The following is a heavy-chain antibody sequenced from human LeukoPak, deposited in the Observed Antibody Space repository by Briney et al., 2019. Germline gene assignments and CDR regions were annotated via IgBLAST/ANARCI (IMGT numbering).Heavy chain of an antibody. CDR1: GGSFSGYY. V-gene: IGHV4-34*01. J-gene: IGHJ4*02. CDR3: VKSGGYGLIGY. D-gene: IGHD6-19*01. Sequence: SETLSLTCAVYGGSFSGYYWSWIRQPPGKGLEWIGEINHSGSTNYNPSLKSRVTISVDTSKNQFSLRLSSVTAADTAMYYCVKSGGYGLIGYWGQGTLVTVSS. CDR2: INHSGST.